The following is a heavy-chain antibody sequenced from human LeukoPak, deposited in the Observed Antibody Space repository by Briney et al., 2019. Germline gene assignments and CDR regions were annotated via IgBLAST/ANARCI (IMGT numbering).Heavy chain of an antibody. V-gene: IGHV4-34*01. CDR3: ARGPIFHTAMATGIDY. CDR2: INHSGST. CDR1: GGSFSGYY. D-gene: IGHD5-18*01. Sequence: SETLSLTCAVYGGSFSGYYWSWIRRPPGKGLEWIGEINHSGSTNYNPSLKSRVTISVDTSKNQFSLKLSSVTAADTAVYYCARGPIFHTAMATGIDYWGQGTLVTVSS. J-gene: IGHJ4*02.